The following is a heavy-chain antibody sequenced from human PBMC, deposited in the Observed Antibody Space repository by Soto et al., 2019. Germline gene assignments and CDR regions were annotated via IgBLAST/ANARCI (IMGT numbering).Heavy chain of an antibody. CDR2: ISNDGSKR. V-gene: IGHV3-30*18. CDR3: AKDRGSSRYLAGSFEY. D-gene: IGHD3-22*01. J-gene: IGHJ4*02. Sequence: QVQLVESGGGVVQPGRSLRLSCAASGFTFSSYVVHWVRQAPGKGLEWVAVISNDGSKRYYADSVKGRFTISRDNSKNTLYLDMNSLRAEDTAVYYCAKDRGSSRYLAGSFEYWGQGTLVTVSS. CDR1: GFTFSSYV.